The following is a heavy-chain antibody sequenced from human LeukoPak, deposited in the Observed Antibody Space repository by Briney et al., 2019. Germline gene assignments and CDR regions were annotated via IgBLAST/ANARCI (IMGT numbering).Heavy chain of an antibody. V-gene: IGHV4-39*01. CDR3: ARQIVGTSWNYYYSYIDV. D-gene: IGHD1-1*01. CDR1: GGSISSSLYH. CDR2: VYHSGNT. Sequence: SETLSLTCSVSGGSISSSLYHWGWLRQPPGKGLEWIGNVYHSGNTYSSPSLQSRVTFSVDTSKNQFSLKLTSVTATDTAVYYCARQIVGTSWNYYYSYIDVWGKGTSVSVSS. J-gene: IGHJ6*03.